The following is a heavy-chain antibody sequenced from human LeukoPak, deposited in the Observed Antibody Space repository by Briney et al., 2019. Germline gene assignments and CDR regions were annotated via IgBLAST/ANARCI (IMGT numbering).Heavy chain of an antibody. Sequence: PGRSLRLSCAASGFTFDDYAMHWVRQAPGKGLEWVSGISWNSGSIGYADSVKGRFTISRDNAKNSLYLQMNSLRAEDTALYYCAKDKKGGSKYYFDYWGQGTLVTVSS. CDR2: ISWNSGSI. D-gene: IGHD2-15*01. CDR1: GFTFDDYA. J-gene: IGHJ4*02. CDR3: AKDKKGGSKYYFDY. V-gene: IGHV3-9*01.